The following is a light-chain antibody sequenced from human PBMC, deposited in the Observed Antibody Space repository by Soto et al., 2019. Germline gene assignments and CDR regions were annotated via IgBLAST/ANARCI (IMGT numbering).Light chain of an antibody. CDR1: TGAVTSGHY. J-gene: IGLJ2*01. V-gene: IGLV7-46*01. CDR2: DTN. CDR3: LLSFTDARPGV. Sequence: QAVVTQEPSLTVSPGGTVTLTCGSSTGAVTSGHYPYWFQQKPGQAPRTLIYDTNNKHSWTPARFSGSLLGGKAALTLSGAQPEDEADYYCLLSFTDARPGVFGGGTQLTVL.